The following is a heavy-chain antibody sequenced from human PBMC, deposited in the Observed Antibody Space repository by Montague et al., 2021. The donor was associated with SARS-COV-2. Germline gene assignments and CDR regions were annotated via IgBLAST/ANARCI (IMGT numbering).Heavy chain of an antibody. J-gene: IGHJ3*02. D-gene: IGHD6-13*01. CDR2: INWDDDK. Sequence: VKPTQTLTLTCTFSGFSLSTSGMCVSWIRQPPGKALEWLARINWDDDKYYSTSLKTRLTISKDTSKNQVVLTMTNMDPVDTATYYCARTSIPAAGNAFDIWGQGTMVTVSS. V-gene: IGHV2-70*11. CDR3: ARTSIPAAGNAFDI. CDR1: GFSLSTSGMC.